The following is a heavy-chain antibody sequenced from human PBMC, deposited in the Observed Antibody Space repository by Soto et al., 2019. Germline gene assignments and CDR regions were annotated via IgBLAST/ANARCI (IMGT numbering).Heavy chain of an antibody. D-gene: IGHD2-15*01. Sequence: QVQLVQSGAEVKKPGTSVKVSCKASEYTFTSYAMHWVRQAPGQRLEWMGWINAGNGNTKYSQKFQGRVTITRDTSASTAYMELSSLRSEDTAVYYCAREDCSGGSCPVHYYMDVWGKGTTVTVSS. J-gene: IGHJ6*03. CDR1: EYTFTSYA. CDR2: INAGNGNT. CDR3: AREDCSGGSCPVHYYMDV. V-gene: IGHV1-3*01.